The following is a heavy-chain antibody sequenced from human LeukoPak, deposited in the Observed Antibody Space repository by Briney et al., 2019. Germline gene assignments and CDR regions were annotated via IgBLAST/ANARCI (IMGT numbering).Heavy chain of an antibody. V-gene: IGHV4-59*01. CDR3: ARGTSGYSYGYPYYYYYYMDV. D-gene: IGHD5-18*01. CDR2: VHYGGST. Sequence: PSETLSLTCTVSDGAITGYYWGWIRQPPGKGLDWTGHVHYGGSTNYNPSLKSRVTISVDTSKNQFSLKLSSVSAADTAVYYCARGTSGYSYGYPYYYYYYMDVWGKGNTVTVSS. CDR1: DGAITGYY. J-gene: IGHJ6*03.